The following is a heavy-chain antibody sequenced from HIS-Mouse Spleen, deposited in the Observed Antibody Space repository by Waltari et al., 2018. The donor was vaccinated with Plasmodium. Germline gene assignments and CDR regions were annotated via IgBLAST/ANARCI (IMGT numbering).Heavy chain of an antibody. CDR1: GFTFSSYA. D-gene: IGHD7-27*01. J-gene: IGHJ4*02. CDR2: IGGSGGST. Sequence: EVQLLESGGGLVQPGGSLRLSCAASGFTFSSYAMRWVRQAPGKGMGWFSGIGGSGGSTYYADSVKGRLTISRDNSKNTLYLQMNSLRAEDTAVYYCAKSAKGTGDLWDYWGQGTLVTVSS. CDR3: AKSAKGTGDLWDY. V-gene: IGHV3-23*01.